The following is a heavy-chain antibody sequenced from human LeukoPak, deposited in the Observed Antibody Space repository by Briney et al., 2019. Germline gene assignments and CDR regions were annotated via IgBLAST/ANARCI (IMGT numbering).Heavy chain of an antibody. CDR1: GFTFSSYE. J-gene: IGHJ4*02. CDR3: ARGALVVVDATKGSNIDY. V-gene: IGHV3-48*03. CDR2: ISSSGSTI. D-gene: IGHD2-15*01. Sequence: GGSLRLSCAASGFTFSSYEMNWVRQAPGKGLEWVSYISSSGSTIYYADSVKGRFTIARDNAKNSLYMQMNSLRAEDTAVYYCARGALVVVDATKGSNIDYWGQGTLVTVSS.